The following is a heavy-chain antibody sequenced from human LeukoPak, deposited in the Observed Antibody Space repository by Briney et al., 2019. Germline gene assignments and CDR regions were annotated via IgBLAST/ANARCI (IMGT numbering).Heavy chain of an antibody. CDR1: GFSFKTYG. V-gene: IGHV3-30*02. CDR2: ITYDRGDT. J-gene: IGHJ4*02. CDR3: YTDIVTVPAPDY. Sequence: GGSLRLSCTASGFSFKTYGMHWVRQPSGKGLEWVAFITYDRGDTYYADSVKGRFTISRDSSKTTLYLQMNSLRAEDTAVYYCYTDIVTVPAPDYWGQGAQVTVSS. D-gene: IGHD2-2*01.